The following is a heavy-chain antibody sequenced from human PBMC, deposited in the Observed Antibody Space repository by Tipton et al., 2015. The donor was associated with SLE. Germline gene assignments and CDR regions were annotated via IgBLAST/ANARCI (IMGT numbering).Heavy chain of an antibody. CDR1: DGSLSNYY. Sequence: TLSLTCAVHDGSLSNYYWSWFRRPPGRGLEWIGEITRRGKTNYNPSLKSRVTISVDTSKNQFSLNLRSVTAADTAVYFCARGYCSDGVCYGFGFFDYWGQGTMVSVSS. J-gene: IGHJ4*02. D-gene: IGHD2-8*01. CDR3: ARGYCSDGVCYGFGFFDY. V-gene: IGHV4-34*01. CDR2: ITRRGKT.